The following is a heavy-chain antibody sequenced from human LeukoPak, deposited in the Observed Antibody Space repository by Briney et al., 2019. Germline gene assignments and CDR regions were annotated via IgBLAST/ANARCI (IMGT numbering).Heavy chain of an antibody. CDR3: TAENFLYAFDI. J-gene: IGHJ3*02. V-gene: IGHV3-15*01. Sequence: GGSLRPSCAASGFTFSNAWMSWVRQAPGKGLEWVGRIKSKTNGGTTDYAAPVKGRFTISRDESKNTLYLQMNSLKTEDTAVYYCTAENFLYAFDIWGQGTMVTVSS. D-gene: IGHD1-7*01. CDR1: GFTFSNAW. CDR2: IKSKTNGGTT.